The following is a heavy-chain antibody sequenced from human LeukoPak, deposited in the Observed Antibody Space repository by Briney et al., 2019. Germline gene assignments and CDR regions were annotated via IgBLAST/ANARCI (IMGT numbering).Heavy chain of an antibody. J-gene: IGHJ5*02. CDR3: ARDGLSAALDR. CDR1: GFRFSSFY. D-gene: IGHD2-2*01. Sequence: GGSLRLSCVSSGFRFSSFYMSWVRQAPGMGLEWVANIKQDGSEKYYVDSVKGRFTISRDNAKNSLYLQRSSLRDEDTAVYYCARDGLSAALDRWGQGTLVTVPS. V-gene: IGHV3-7*01. CDR2: IKQDGSEK.